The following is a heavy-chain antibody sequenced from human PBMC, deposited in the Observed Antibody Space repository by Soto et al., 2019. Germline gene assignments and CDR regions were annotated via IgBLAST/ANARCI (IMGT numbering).Heavy chain of an antibody. J-gene: IGHJ5*02. CDR2: INSDGSST. D-gene: IGHD6-13*01. CDR3: ARHFIAASGTHSDWLDP. CDR1: GFTFSSDW. Sequence: GGSLRLSCAASGFTFSSDWMHWVRQAPGKGLVWVSRINSDGSSTSYADSVKGRFTISRDNAKNTLYLQMNSLRAEDTAVYYCARHFIAASGTHSDWLDPWGQGSMVTVSS. V-gene: IGHV3-74*01.